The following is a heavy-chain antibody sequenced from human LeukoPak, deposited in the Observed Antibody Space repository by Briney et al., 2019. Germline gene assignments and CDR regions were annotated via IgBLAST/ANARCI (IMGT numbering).Heavy chain of an antibody. CDR3: ARDYYDSSGRDAFDI. CDR1: GGSISSYY. D-gene: IGHD3-22*01. J-gene: IGHJ3*02. Sequence: SETLSLTCTVSGGSISSYYWSWIRQPAGKGLEWIGRIYTSESTNYNPSLKSRVTMSVDTSKNQFSLKLSSVTAADTAVYYCARDYYDSSGRDAFDIWGQGTMVTVSS. CDR2: IYTSEST. V-gene: IGHV4-4*07.